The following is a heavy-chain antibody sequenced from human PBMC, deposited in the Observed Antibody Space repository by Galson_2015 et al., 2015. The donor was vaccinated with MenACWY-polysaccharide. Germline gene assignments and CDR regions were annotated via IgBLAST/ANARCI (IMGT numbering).Heavy chain of an antibody. CDR2: INYSGST. CDR3: ARAIAVAGQRRDFDL. V-gene: IGHV4-59*01. CDR1: GGSTSSYY. Sequence: ETLSLTCTVSGGSTSSYYWNWIRQPPGKGLEWVGYINYSGSTNHNPSLKSRVTMSVDTSKNQFSLNLTSVTDADTAVYYCARAIAVAGQRRDFDLWGRGTLVTVSS. J-gene: IGHJ2*01. D-gene: IGHD6-19*01.